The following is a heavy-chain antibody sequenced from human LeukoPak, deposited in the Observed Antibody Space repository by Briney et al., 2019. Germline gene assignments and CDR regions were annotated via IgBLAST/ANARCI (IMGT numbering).Heavy chain of an antibody. Sequence: PGGSLRLSCAASGFTFSSYGMRWVRQAPGKGLEWVSYISSSSSTIYYADSVKGRFTISRDNAKNSLYLQMNSLRAEDTAVYYCARDRPRMDFDYWGQGTLVTVSS. V-gene: IGHV3-48*01. D-gene: IGHD6-6*01. J-gene: IGHJ4*02. CDR1: GFTFSSYG. CDR2: ISSSSSTI. CDR3: ARDRPRMDFDY.